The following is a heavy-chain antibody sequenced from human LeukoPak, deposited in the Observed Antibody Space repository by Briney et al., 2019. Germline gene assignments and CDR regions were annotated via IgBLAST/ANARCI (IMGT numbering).Heavy chain of an antibody. D-gene: IGHD3-22*01. J-gene: IGHJ1*01. Sequence: PGGSLRLSCAASGFTFSSYWMSWVRQAPGKGLEWVAHIKQDGSEKYYVDSVKGRFTISRDYAKNSLYLQMNSLRAEDTAVYYCARGEYYDSSGYYPVEYFQHWGQGTLVTVSS. CDR2: IKQDGSEK. CDR3: ARGEYYDSSGYYPVEYFQH. CDR1: GFTFSSYW. V-gene: IGHV3-7*01.